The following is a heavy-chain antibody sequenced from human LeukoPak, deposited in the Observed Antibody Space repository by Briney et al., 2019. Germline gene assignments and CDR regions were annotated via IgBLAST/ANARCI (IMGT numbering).Heavy chain of an antibody. CDR3: VRGLYSSSSFFDV. J-gene: IGHJ4*02. CDR2: INGDGGTL. D-gene: IGHD6-6*01. Sequence: GGSPRLSCEVSGFTFSDYWMHWVRQVPGKGLMWVSRINGDGGTLTYVDSVRGRFTISRDNAKNSLYLQMNNLRVEDAALYYCVRGLYSSSSFFDVWGQGTLVTVSS. V-gene: IGHV3-74*03. CDR1: GFTFSDYW.